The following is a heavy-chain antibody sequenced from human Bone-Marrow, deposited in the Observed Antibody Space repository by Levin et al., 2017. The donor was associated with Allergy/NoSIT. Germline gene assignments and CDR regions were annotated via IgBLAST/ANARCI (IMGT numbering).Heavy chain of an antibody. CDR2: ISWNSGTI. Sequence: QTGGSLRLSCAASGFTFDDYAMHWVRHAPGKGLEWVSGISWNSGTIGYADSVKGRFTISRDNAKNSLHLQMNSLRAEDTAFYYCAREGRTALEVGAFYFGFDVWGQGTTVAVSS. V-gene: IGHV3-9*01. CDR3: AREGRTALEVGAFYFGFDV. J-gene: IGHJ6*01. CDR1: GFTFDDYA. D-gene: IGHD1-1*01.